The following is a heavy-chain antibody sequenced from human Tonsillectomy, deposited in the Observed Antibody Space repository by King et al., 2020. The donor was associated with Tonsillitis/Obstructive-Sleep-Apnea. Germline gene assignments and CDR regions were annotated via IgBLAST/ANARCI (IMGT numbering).Heavy chain of an antibody. J-gene: IGHJ6*03. Sequence: VQLVESGGGLVQPGRSLRLSCAASGFIFDDYAMHWVRQAPGKGLEWVSGISWNSRNIGYADSVKGRFTISRDNAKNSLYLQMNSLRAEDTAFDYCAKDLDQRYYSFYYMDVWGKGTTVTVSS. CDR3: AKDLDQRYYSFYYMDV. D-gene: IGHD2-2*01. CDR1: GFIFDDYA. CDR2: ISWNSRNI. V-gene: IGHV3-9*01.